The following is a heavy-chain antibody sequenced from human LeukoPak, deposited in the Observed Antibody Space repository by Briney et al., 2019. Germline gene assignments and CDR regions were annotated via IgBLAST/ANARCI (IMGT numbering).Heavy chain of an antibody. V-gene: IGHV3-73*01. CDR3: TSYYCSGGSCYGP. CDR1: GFTFSGSA. Sequence: GGSLKLSCAASGFTFSGSAMHWVRQASGKGLEWVGRIRSKANSYATAYAASVIGRFTISRDDSKNTAYLQMNSLKTEDTAVYYCTSYYCSGGSCYGPWGQGTLVTVSS. J-gene: IGHJ5*02. CDR2: IRSKANSYAT. D-gene: IGHD2-15*01.